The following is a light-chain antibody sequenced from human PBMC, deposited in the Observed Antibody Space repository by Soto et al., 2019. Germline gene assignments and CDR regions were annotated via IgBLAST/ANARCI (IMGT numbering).Light chain of an antibody. CDR3: SSYAGTSNV. CDR1: SSDVGGYNY. J-gene: IGLJ1*01. CDR2: EVN. Sequence: QSALTQPPSASGSPGQSVAISCTGTSSDVGGYNYVSWYQQHPGKAPKLMIYEVNKRPSGVPDRFSGSKSGNTASLTVSGLQAEDEADYYCSSYAGTSNVFATGTQVTVL. V-gene: IGLV2-8*01.